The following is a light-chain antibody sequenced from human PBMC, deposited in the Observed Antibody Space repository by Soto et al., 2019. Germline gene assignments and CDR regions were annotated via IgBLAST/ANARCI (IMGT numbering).Light chain of an antibody. CDR1: RSNIGAGYD. J-gene: IGLJ2*01. CDR3: QSYDISLSGVV. V-gene: IGLV1-40*01. CDR2: GNS. Sequence: QSVLTQPPSVSGAPGKRVTISGTGSRSNIGAGYDVHWYQQLPGTAPKLLIYGNSNRPSGVPDRFSGSKSGTAASLAITGLQAEDEADYDCQSYDISLSGVVFGGGTKLTVL.